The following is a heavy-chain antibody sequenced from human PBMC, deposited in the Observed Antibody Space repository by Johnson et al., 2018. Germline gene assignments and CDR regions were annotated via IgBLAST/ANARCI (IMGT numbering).Heavy chain of an antibody. CDR2: ISGSGGST. J-gene: IGHJ6*03. V-gene: IGHV3-23*04. CDR3: AKDGQLPDLDAYVYYYMDG. CDR1: AFTFSSYA. D-gene: IGHD6-6*01. Sequence: VQLVQSGGGLVQPGGSLRLSCAASAFTFSSYAMSWVRQAPGKGLEWVSGISGSGGSTSYADSVKGRFTTSRANSKNKLHLQMNSRGTEDTAVYYCAKDGQLPDLDAYVYYYMDGWGKGTTVIVSS.